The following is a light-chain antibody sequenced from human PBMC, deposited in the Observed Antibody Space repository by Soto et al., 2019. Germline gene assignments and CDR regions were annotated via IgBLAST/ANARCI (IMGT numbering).Light chain of an antibody. Sequence: DIQLTQSPSFLSASVGDRVTITCRASQGISSYLAWYQQKPGKAPKLLIYAASTSQSGVPSRFSGSGSGTEFTLTISSLQPEDFATYYCQQLNSYPFGPGTKVDIK. CDR2: AAS. CDR3: QQLNSYP. CDR1: QGISSY. J-gene: IGKJ3*01. V-gene: IGKV1-9*01.